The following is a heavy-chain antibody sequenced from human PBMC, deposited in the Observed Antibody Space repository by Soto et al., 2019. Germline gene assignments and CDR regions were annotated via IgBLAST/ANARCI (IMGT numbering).Heavy chain of an antibody. CDR1: GFTFSSYA. Sequence: EGQRLDSGGGLVQPGGSLRLSCAASGFTFSSYAMNLVRQAPGKGLEWVSVISGSGDSTYYADSVKGRFTISRDNSKNTLYLQMNSLRAEDTAVYYCARRGPGTYFDYWGQGNLVTVSS. CDR2: ISGSGDST. J-gene: IGHJ4*02. D-gene: IGHD6-13*01. V-gene: IGHV3-23*01. CDR3: ARRGPGTYFDY.